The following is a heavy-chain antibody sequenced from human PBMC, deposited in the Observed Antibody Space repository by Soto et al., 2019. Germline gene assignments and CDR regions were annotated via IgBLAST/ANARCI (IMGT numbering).Heavy chain of an antibody. CDR1: GYTFTSYG. J-gene: IGHJ4*01. D-gene: IGHD3-16*02. Sequence: ASVKVSCKASGYTFTSYGISWVRQAPGQGLEWMGWISAYNGNTNYAQKLQGRVTMTTDTSTSTAYMELRSLRSDDTAVYYCARTPLKITFGGVIVIPSFYFDYWG. V-gene: IGHV1-18*01. CDR2: ISAYNGNT. CDR3: ARTPLKITFGGVIVIPSFYFDY.